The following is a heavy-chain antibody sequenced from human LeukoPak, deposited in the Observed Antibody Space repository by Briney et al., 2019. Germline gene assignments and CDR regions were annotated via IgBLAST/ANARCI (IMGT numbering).Heavy chain of an antibody. D-gene: IGHD5-12*01. V-gene: IGHV4-4*07. J-gene: IGHJ4*02. Sequence: SENLSLTCTVSGGSISSYYWSWLRQPAGKGLEWIGRIFASARTNSNHSLKSRVTMSLDTSKNHLSLRMTSVTAADTAVYYCARCLVSEYRGYDLDNYFDYWGQGTLVTVSS. CDR3: ARCLVSEYRGYDLDNYFDY. CDR1: GGSISSYY. CDR2: IFASART.